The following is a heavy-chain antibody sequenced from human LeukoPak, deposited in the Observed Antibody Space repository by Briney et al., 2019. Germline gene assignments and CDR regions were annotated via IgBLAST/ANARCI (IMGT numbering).Heavy chain of an antibody. Sequence: SETLSLTCAVYGGSFRGYYWSWIRQPPGKGLEWIGEINHSGSTNYNPSLKSRVTISVDTSKNQFSLKLSSVTAADTAVYYCAAEHEPGIAPSWGQGTLVTVSS. D-gene: IGHD6-13*01. CDR1: GGSFRGYY. CDR2: INHSGST. V-gene: IGHV4-34*01. CDR3: AAEHEPGIAPS. J-gene: IGHJ5*02.